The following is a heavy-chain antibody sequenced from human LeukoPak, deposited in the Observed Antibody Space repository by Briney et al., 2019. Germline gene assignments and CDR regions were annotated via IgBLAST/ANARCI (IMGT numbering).Heavy chain of an antibody. V-gene: IGHV1-69*06. CDR2: IIPIFGTA. Sequence: ASVKVSCKTSGYTFSGYYMHWVRQAPGQGLEWMGGIIPIFGTANYAQKFQGRVTITADKSTSTAYMELSSLRSEDTAVYYCARDPYSSSSGLYYYYYMDVWGKGTTVTVSS. D-gene: IGHD6-6*01. J-gene: IGHJ6*03. CDR3: ARDPYSSSSGLYYYYYMDV. CDR1: GYTFSGYY.